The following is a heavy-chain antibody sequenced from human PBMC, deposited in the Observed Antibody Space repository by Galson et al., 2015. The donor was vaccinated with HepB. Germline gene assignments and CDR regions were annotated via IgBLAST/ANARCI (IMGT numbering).Heavy chain of an antibody. J-gene: IGHJ5*02. CDR1: GYSFTSYW. CDR3: AGYYDYP. CDR2: IEPSDSYT. Sequence: QSGAEVKKPGESLRVSCKASGYSFTSYWITWVRQMPAKGMEWMGRIEPSDSYTNYSPSFHGHVTISADKSISTAYLQMNSLRAEDTAVYYCAGYYDYPWGQGTLVTVSS. V-gene: IGHV5-10-1*01. D-gene: IGHD3-3*01.